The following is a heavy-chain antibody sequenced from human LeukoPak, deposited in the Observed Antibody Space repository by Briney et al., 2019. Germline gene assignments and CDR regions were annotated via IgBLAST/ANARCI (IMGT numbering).Heavy chain of an antibody. CDR1: GFTFSSYA. D-gene: IGHD2-21*02. V-gene: IGHV3-23*01. CDR3: ATQVGSRHTYCGGDCYPYYFDY. J-gene: IGHJ4*02. CDR2: ISGSGGST. Sequence: GGSLRLSCAASGFTFSSYAMSWVRQAPGKGLEWVSAISGSGGSTYYADSVKGRFTISRDNSKNTLYLQMNSLRAEDTAVYYCATQVGSRHTYCGGDCYPYYFDYWGQGTLVTVSS.